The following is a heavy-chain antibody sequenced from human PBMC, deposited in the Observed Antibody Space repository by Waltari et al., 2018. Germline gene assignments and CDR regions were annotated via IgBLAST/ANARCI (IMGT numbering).Heavy chain of an antibody. CDR2: MNPNSGNT. J-gene: IGHJ6*02. Sequence: QVQLVQSGAEVKKPGASVKVSCKASGYTFTSYDINWVRQATGQGLEWMGWMNPNSGNTGYAQKFQGRVTMTRNTSISTAYMELSSLRSEDTAVYYCAGIYGSGSLMRYYYYGMDVWGQGTTVTVSS. CDR1: GYTFTSYD. CDR3: AGIYGSGSLMRYYYYGMDV. V-gene: IGHV1-8*01. D-gene: IGHD3-10*01.